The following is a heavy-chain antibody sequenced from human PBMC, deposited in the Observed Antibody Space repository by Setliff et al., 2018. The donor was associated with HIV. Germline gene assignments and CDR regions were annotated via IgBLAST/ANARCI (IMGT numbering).Heavy chain of an antibody. Sequence: GASVKVSCKASGYIFTGYYIHWVRQAPGQGLEWMGRINPNNGDTNSAQKFQGRVTMTRDTSISTAYMELSRLRSDDTAVYYCERDRWVWGGSDSGYYYYFMDVWGKGTTVTVSS. V-gene: IGHV1-2*06. CDR1: GYIFTGYY. J-gene: IGHJ6*03. CDR2: INPNNGDT. D-gene: IGHD6-19*01. CDR3: ERDRWVWGGSDSGYYYYFMDV.